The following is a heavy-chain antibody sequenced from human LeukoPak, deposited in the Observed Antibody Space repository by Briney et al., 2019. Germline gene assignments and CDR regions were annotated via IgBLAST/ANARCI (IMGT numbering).Heavy chain of an antibody. V-gene: IGHV1-69*05. CDR1: GGTFSSYA. J-gene: IGHJ5*02. CDR3: ASVSPAYGSGSYYRGSNWFDP. D-gene: IGHD3-10*01. Sequence: GASVKVSCKASGGTFSSYAISWVRQAPGQGLEWMGGIIPIFGTANYAQKFQGRVTITTDESTSTAYMELSSLRSEDTAVYYCASVSPAYGSGSYYRGSNWFDPWGQGTLVTVSS. CDR2: IIPIFGTA.